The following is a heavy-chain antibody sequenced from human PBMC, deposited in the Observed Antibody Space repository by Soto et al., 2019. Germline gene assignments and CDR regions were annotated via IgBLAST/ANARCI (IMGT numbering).Heavy chain of an antibody. Sequence: ASVKVSCKASGYTFTSYDINWVRQATGQGLEWMGWMNPNRGNTGYAQKFQGRVTMTRNTSISTAYMELSSLRSEDTAVYYCARGEYSSSWYRYNWFDPWGQGTLVTVSS. V-gene: IGHV1-8*01. D-gene: IGHD6-13*01. CDR3: ARGEYSSSWYRYNWFDP. J-gene: IGHJ5*02. CDR1: GYTFTSYD. CDR2: MNPNRGNT.